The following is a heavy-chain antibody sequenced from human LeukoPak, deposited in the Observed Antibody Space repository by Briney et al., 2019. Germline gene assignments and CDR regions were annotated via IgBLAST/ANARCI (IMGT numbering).Heavy chain of an antibody. CDR2: ISYDGSNK. CDR1: GFTFSSYA. CDR3: AREINDFWSGYYTPPPPPPPDY. J-gene: IGHJ4*02. D-gene: IGHD3-3*01. V-gene: IGHV3-30-3*01. Sequence: GRSLRLSCAASGFTFSSYAMHWVRQAPGKGLEWVAVISYDGSNKYYADSVKGRFTISRDNSKNTLYLQMNSLRAEDTAVYYCAREINDFWSGYYTPPPPPPPDYWGQGTLVTVSS.